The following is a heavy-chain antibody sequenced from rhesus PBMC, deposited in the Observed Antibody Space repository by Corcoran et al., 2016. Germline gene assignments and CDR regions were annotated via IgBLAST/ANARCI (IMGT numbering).Heavy chain of an antibody. Sequence: EVQLVETGGGLVPPGGSLKLSCAASGFTFSSYGMSWVRQAPGKGLEWFSAINSGGGSTYYADSVKGRFTISRDNSKNTLSLQMNSLRAEDTAVYYCAKGAATFDYWGQGVLVTVSS. D-gene: IGHD4-29*01. CDR1: GFTFSSYG. J-gene: IGHJ4*01. CDR2: INSGGGST. V-gene: IGHV3S5*01. CDR3: AKGAATFDY.